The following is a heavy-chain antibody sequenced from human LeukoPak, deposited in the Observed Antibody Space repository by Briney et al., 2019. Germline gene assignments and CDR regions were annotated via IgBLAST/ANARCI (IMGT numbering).Heavy chain of an antibody. D-gene: IGHD2-21*02. V-gene: IGHV3-15*01. Sequence: WIRQPPGKGLEWIGRIKSKTDGGTTDYAAPVKGRFTISRDDSKNTLYLQMNSLKTEDTAVYYCTTDTHHIVVVTAIPNDAFDIWGQGTMVTVSS. J-gene: IGHJ3*02. CDR2: IKSKTDGGTT. CDR3: TTDTHHIVVVTAIPNDAFDI.